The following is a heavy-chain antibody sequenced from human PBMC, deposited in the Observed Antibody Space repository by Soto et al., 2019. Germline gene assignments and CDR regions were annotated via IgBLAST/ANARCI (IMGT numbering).Heavy chain of an antibody. CDR1: GFTFSSYG. CDR2: ISYDGSNK. D-gene: IGHD3-16*02. CDR3: AKDPTDENYDYIWGSYRESSIFDY. J-gene: IGHJ4*02. V-gene: IGHV3-30*18. Sequence: SLRLSCAASGFTFSSYGMHWVRQAPGKGLEWVAVISYDGSNKYYADSVKGRFTISRDNSKNTLYLQMNSLRAEDTAVYYCAKDPTDENYDYIWGSYRESSIFDYWGQGTLVTVSS.